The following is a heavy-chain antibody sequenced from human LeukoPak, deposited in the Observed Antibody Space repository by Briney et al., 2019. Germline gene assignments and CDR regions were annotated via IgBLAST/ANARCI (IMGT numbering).Heavy chain of an antibody. V-gene: IGHV3-23*01. CDR2: ISGSGGST. J-gene: IGHJ4*02. CDR3: ARAGDSSSWAYVDY. CDR1: GFTFSSYA. D-gene: IGHD6-13*01. Sequence: GGSLRLSCAASGFTFSSYAMSWVRQAPGKGLEWVSAISGSGGSTYYADSVKGRFTISRDNSKNTLYLQMNSLRAEDTAIYYCARAGDSSSWAYVDYWGQGTLVTVSS.